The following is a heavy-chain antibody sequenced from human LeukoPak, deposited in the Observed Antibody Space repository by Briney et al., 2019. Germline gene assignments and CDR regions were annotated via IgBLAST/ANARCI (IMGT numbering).Heavy chain of an antibody. CDR3: ARRYNWNDRWD. D-gene: IGHD1-1*01. J-gene: IGHJ4*02. CDR2: IYYSGST. CDR1: GGSISSTNYY. V-gene: IGHV4-39*07. Sequence: SETLSLTCTVSGGSISSTNYYWGWIRQPPGKGLEWNGSIYYSGSTYYNPSLKSRLTISLDTSKNQFSLRLSSVTAADTAFYYCARRYNWNDRWDWGQGTLVTVSP.